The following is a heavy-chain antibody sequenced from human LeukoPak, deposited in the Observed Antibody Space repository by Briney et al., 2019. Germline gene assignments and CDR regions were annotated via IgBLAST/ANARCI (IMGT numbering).Heavy chain of an antibody. D-gene: IGHD3-10*01. Sequence: GGSLRLSCAASGFTFSSYAMHWVRQAPGKGLEWVAVISYDGSSKYYADSVKGRFTISRDNSKNTLYLQMNSLRAEDTAVYYCARDGRFGEPSDYWGQGTLVTVSS. J-gene: IGHJ4*02. CDR3: ARDGRFGEPSDY. CDR2: ISYDGSSK. CDR1: GFTFSSYA. V-gene: IGHV3-30*04.